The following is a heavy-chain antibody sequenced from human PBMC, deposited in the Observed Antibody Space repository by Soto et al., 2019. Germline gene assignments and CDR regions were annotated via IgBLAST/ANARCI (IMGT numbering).Heavy chain of an antibody. Sequence: ASVKVSCNASGYTFTSYGISWVRQAPGQGLEWMGWISVYKGNTNYAQKLQGRVTMTTDTSTSTAYMELRSLRSDDTAVYYCARENWDYGMDVWGQGTTVTVSS. CDR2: ISVYKGNT. CDR3: ARENWDYGMDV. D-gene: IGHD7-27*01. J-gene: IGHJ6*02. V-gene: IGHV1-18*04. CDR1: GYTFTSYG.